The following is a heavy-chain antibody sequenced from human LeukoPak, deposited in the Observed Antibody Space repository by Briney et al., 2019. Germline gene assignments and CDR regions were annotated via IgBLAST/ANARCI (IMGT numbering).Heavy chain of an antibody. CDR2: MNPNSGNT. Sequence: ASVKVSCKASGYTFTSYDINWVRQATGQGLEWMGWMNPNSGNTGYAQKSQGRVSITRNTSISTAYMELSSLRSEDTAVYYCARVRAYYYYMDVWGKGTTVTVSS. V-gene: IGHV1-8*03. CDR1: GYTFTSYD. CDR3: ARVRAYYYYMDV. J-gene: IGHJ6*03. D-gene: IGHD3-10*01.